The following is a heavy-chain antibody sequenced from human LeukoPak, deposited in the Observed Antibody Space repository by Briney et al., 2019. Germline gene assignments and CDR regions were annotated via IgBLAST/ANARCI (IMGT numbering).Heavy chain of an antibody. CDR1: GGSISSSSYY. CDR3: ARGNYGTDY. J-gene: IGHJ4*02. Sequence: SETLSLTCSVSGGSISSSSYYWGWIRQPPGMGLEWIGSIYYSGSTYYNPSLKSRVTISVDTSKNQFSLKLSSVTAADTAVYYCARGNYGTDYWGQGTLVTVSS. D-gene: IGHD1-7*01. V-gene: IGHV4-39*01. CDR2: IYYSGST.